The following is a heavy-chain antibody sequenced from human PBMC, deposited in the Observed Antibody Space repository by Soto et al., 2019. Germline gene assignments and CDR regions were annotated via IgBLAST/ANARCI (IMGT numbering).Heavy chain of an antibody. CDR2: INPDGRVK. D-gene: IGHD3-10*01. J-gene: IGHJ4*02. V-gene: IGHV3-74*01. CDR1: GFAFSKYW. CDR3: ARESWVPDF. Sequence: GGSLRHSCAASGFAFSKYWMHWVRQVPGKGLDWVSRINPDGRVKDYADSVKGRFAISRDNDRNTLYLQLDSLRGEDTAVYHCARESWVPDFWGQGTLVTVS.